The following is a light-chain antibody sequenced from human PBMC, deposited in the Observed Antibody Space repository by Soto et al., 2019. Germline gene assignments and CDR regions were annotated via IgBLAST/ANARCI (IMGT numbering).Light chain of an antibody. CDR2: GAS. CDR3: QRYNNWPLT. J-gene: IGKJ4*01. Sequence: EIVMTQSPATLSVYPGVRATLSCRASQRFNSNLSCYQQKPCQAPRLLIYGASTRATGIPARFSGSGSGTEFNLTISGLQSEDFAVFYFQRYNNWPLTFGGGTQVHIK. V-gene: IGKV3-15*01. CDR1: QRFNSN.